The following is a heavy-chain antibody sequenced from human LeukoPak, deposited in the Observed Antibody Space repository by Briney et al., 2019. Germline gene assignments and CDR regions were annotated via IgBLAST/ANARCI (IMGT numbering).Heavy chain of an antibody. J-gene: IGHJ4*02. CDR3: ARTTNFDS. D-gene: IGHD1-1*01. Sequence: SATLSLTCTASGGSISSYYWSWLRPPPGKGLEWIGYIYYSGSTNYNPSLKSRVTISVDTSKNQFSLKLTSVTAADTAVYYCARTTNFDSWGQGTLVTVSS. CDR2: IYYSGST. CDR1: GGSISSYY. V-gene: IGHV4-59*01.